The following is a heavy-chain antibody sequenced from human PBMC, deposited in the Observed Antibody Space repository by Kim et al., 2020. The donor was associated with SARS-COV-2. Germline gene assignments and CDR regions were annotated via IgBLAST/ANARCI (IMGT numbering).Heavy chain of an antibody. D-gene: IGHD7-27*01. V-gene: IGHV3-23*01. CDR1: GFTFSAFG. CDR3: ARPCRPGTNYYFDN. CDR2: ISGSGGNT. Sequence: GGSLRLSCAASGFTFSAFGMSWVRQAPGKGLEYVSGISGSGGNTYYADSVKGRFTISRDNSKNTLYLQIGSLRAEDTAVYYCARPCRPGTNYYFDNWGQ. J-gene: IGHJ4*02.